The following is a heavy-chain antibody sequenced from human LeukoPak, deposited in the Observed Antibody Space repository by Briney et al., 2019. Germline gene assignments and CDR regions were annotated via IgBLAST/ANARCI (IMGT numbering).Heavy chain of an antibody. CDR3: TRTRGCSSTSCYADY. CDR1: GFTFSNYA. V-gene: IGHV3-23*01. Sequence: GGSLRLSCVASGFTFSNYAMTWVRQAPGKGLEWVSGISGSGDSTYYADSVKGRFTISRDNSKNTLYLQMNSLRAEDTAVYSCTRTRGCSSTSCYADYWGQGTLVTVSS. D-gene: IGHD2-2*01. J-gene: IGHJ4*02. CDR2: ISGSGDST.